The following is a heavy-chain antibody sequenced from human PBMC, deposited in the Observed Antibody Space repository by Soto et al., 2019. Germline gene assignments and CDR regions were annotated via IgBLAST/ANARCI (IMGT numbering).Heavy chain of an antibody. V-gene: IGHV4-39*01. D-gene: IGHD2-2*01. CDR3: AKHVRGALYQWFDP. CDR2: IYYSGST. CDR1: GGSISSSSYY. J-gene: IGHJ5*02. Sequence: TSETLSLTCTVSGGSISSSSYYWGWIRQPPGKGLEWIGSIYYSGSTYYNPSLKSRVTISVDTSKNQFSLKLSSVTAADTAVYYWAKHVRGALYQWFDPWGQGTLVTVSS.